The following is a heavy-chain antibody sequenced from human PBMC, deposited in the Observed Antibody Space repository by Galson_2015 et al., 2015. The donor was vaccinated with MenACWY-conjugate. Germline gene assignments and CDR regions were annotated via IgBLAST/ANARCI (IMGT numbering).Heavy chain of an antibody. J-gene: IGHJ4*02. Sequence: SVKVSCKASGYTFTFHDMSWVRQATGQGLECLGWMNPNSGNTGYAQKFQGRVNMTRHTYITTAYMELSSLNSEDTDVYFCAGLTGGRFDLWGQGTLVPVPS. CDR2: MNPNSGNT. CDR3: AGLTGGRFDL. CDR1: GYTFTFHD. D-gene: IGHD7-27*01. V-gene: IGHV1-8*01.